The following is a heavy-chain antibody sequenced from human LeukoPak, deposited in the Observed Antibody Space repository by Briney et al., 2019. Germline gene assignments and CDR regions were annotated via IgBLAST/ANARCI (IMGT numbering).Heavy chain of an antibody. Sequence: SSETLSLTCTVSGGSISSSSYYWGWIRQPPGKGLEWIGSIYYSGSTYYNPSLKSRVTISVDMSKNQFSLKLSSVTAADTAVYYCARPERRYYDSSGYFYYWGQGTLVTVSS. CDR2: IYYSGST. V-gene: IGHV4-39*01. CDR1: GGSISSSSYY. CDR3: ARPERRYYDSSGYFYY. J-gene: IGHJ4*02. D-gene: IGHD3-22*01.